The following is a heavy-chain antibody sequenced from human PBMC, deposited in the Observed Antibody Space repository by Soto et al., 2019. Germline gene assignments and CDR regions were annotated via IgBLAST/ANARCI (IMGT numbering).Heavy chain of an antibody. CDR2: IYPGDSDT. CDR1: GYSFTSYW. D-gene: IGHD3-22*01. CDR3: ARQAYYYDSSGYYGLDDAFDI. Sequence: GESLKIPCKGSGYSFTSYWTGWVRQMPGKGLEWMGIIYPGDSDTRYSPSFQGQVTISADKSISTAYLQWSSLKASDTAMYYCARQAYYYDSSGYYGLDDAFDIWGQGTMVSVSS. J-gene: IGHJ3*02. V-gene: IGHV5-51*01.